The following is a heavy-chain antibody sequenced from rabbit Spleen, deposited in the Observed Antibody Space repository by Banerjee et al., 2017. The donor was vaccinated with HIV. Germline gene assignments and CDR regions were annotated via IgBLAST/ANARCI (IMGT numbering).Heavy chain of an antibody. CDR1: GFSFSNKAV. CDR3: ARSYGGNSLGYLNL. CDR2: IYTGSGNT. J-gene: IGHJ4*01. V-gene: IGHV1S45*01. D-gene: IGHD4-2*01. Sequence: QEELEESGGGLVKPEGSLKLSCTASGFSFSNKAVMCWVRQAPGKGLEWIGCIYTGSGNTYYARWAKGRFTISKTSSTTVTLQMTSLTAADTATYFCARSYGGNSLGYLNLWGPGTLVTVS.